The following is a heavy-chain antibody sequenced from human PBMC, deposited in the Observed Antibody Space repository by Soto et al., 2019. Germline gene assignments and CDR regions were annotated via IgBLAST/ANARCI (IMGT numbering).Heavy chain of an antibody. J-gene: IGHJ4*02. CDR2: IIPVFGRA. CDR3: ARHTRDGVVAATGLEY. CDR1: GGTFSNFG. Sequence: QVQLVQSGAEVKKPGSSVKVSCKAAGGTFSNFGMSWVRQAPGQGLEWMGVIIPVFGRANYARTFKGRVTITADESTSTVYMELRSLSSEDTAVYFCARHTRDGVVAATGLEYWGQGTLVTVSS. D-gene: IGHD2-15*01. V-gene: IGHV1-69*01.